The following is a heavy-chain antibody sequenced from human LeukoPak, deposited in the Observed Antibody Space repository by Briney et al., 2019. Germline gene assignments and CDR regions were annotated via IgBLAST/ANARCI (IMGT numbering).Heavy chain of an antibody. Sequence: SETLSLTCTVSGGSISSSSYYWGWIRQPPGKGLEWIGSIYYSGSTYYNPSLKSRVTIPVDASKNQFSLKLSSVTAADTAVYYCARDRTPQWLVGDYWGQGTLVTVSS. D-gene: IGHD6-19*01. CDR1: GGSISSSSYY. CDR2: IYYSGST. V-gene: IGHV4-39*07. J-gene: IGHJ4*02. CDR3: ARDRTPQWLVGDY.